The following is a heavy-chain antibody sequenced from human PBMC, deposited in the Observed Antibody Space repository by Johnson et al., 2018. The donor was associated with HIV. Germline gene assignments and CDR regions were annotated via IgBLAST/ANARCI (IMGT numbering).Heavy chain of an antibody. CDR2: IYSGGDT. D-gene: IGHD3-10*01. CDR3: AKQYYGSGGSVNAFDI. Sequence: QVQLVESGGGVVQPGRSLRLSCAASGFTFSSYAMHWVRQAPGKGLEWVSVIYSGGDTYYSDSVKGRFTISRDNSKNTVYLQMNSLRAEDTAVYYCAKQYYGSGGSVNAFDIWGQGTMVTVSS. J-gene: IGHJ3*02. CDR1: GFTFSSYA. V-gene: IGHV3-NL1*01.